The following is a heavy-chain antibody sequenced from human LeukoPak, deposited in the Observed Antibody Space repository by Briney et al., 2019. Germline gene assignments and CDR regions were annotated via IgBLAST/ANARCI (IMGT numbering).Heavy chain of an antibody. CDR1: GFNLTNFA. CDR2: ISGYRGHT. J-gene: IGHJ6*03. D-gene: IGHD5-18*01. V-gene: IGHV1-18*01. CDR3: ARASYSYGYYYYYYMDV. Sequence: ASVRVSCKASGFNLTNFAISWVRQAPGQGLEWMGWISGYRGHTNYGQRLQGRVTMTRDMSTSTVYMELSSLRSEDTAVYYCARASYSYGYYYYYYMDVWGKGTTVTVSS.